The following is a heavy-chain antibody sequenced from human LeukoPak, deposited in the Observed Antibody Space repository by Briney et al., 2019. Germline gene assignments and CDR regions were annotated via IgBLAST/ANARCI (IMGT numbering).Heavy chain of an antibody. CDR3: ARDGGYSYGYAY. J-gene: IGHJ4*02. V-gene: IGHV1-69*05. CDR1: GGTFSSYT. CDR2: IIPIFGTA. Sequence: SVKVSCRASGGTFSSYTISWVRQAPGQGLEWMGRIIPIFGTANYAQKFQGRVTVTTDESTSTAYMELSSLRSEDTAVYYCARDGGYSYGYAYWGQGTLVTVSS. D-gene: IGHD5-18*01.